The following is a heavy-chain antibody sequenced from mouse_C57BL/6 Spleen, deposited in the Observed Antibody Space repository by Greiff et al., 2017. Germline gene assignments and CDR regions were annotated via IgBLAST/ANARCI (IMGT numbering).Heavy chain of an antibody. D-gene: IGHD2-1*01. CDR3: ARLDLLPAMDY. CDR1: GFTFSSYG. J-gene: IGHJ4*01. Sequence: EVKLVESGGDLVKPGGSLKLSCAASGFTFSSYGMSWVRQTPDKRLAWVATISSGGSYTYYPDSVKGRFTIARDNAKNTLYLQMSSLKSEDTAMYYWARLDLLPAMDYWGQGTSVTVSS. V-gene: IGHV5-6*02. CDR2: ISSGGSYT.